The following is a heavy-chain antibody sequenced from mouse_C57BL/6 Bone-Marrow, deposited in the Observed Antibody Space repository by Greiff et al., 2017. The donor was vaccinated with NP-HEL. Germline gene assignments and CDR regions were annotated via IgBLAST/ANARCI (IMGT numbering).Heavy chain of an antibody. CDR2: IYPGNSDT. D-gene: IGHD1-1*01. Sequence: VQLKQSGTVLARPGASVKMSCKTSGYTFTSYWMHWVKQRPGQGLEWIGAIYPGNSDTSYNQKFKGKAKLTAVTSASTAYMELSSLTNEDSAVYYCTYYGSSEDDYAMDYWGQGTSVTVSS. J-gene: IGHJ4*01. V-gene: IGHV1-5*01. CDR3: TYYGSSEDDYAMDY. CDR1: GYTFTSYW.